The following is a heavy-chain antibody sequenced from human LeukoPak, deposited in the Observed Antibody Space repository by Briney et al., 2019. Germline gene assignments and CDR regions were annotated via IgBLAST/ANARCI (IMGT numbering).Heavy chain of an antibody. CDR2: INAGNGNT. V-gene: IGHV1-3*01. J-gene: IGHJ4*02. CDR3: ARFLYSSGFDY. Sequence: GASVRVSCKASGYTFTSYAMHWVRQAPGQRLEWMGWINAGNGNTKYSQKFQGRVTITRDTSASTAYMELSSLRSEDPAVYYCARFLYSSGFDYWGQGTLVTVSS. CDR1: GYTFTSYA. D-gene: IGHD6-19*01.